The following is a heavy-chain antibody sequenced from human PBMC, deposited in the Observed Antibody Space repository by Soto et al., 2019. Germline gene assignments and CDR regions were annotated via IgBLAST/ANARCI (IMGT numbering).Heavy chain of an antibody. J-gene: IGHJ6*02. V-gene: IGHV4-4*03. CDR3: AGWIQLQQYYYYGMDV. D-gene: IGHD5-18*01. Sequence: PDTLSLTFAVSCCSISSSNWWSWVRQPPGKGLEWIGEIYHSGSTNYNPSLKSRVTISVDKSKNQFSLKLSSVTAADTAVYYCAGWIQLQQYYYYGMDVWGQGTTVT. CDR1: CCSISSSNW. CDR2: IYHSGST.